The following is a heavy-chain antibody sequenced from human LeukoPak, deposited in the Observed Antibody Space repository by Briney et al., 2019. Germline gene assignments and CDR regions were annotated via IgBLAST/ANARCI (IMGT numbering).Heavy chain of an antibody. J-gene: IGHJ3*02. D-gene: IGHD3-22*01. V-gene: IGHV1-2*06. CDR1: GYTFTGYY. CDR3: ARPKDTYYYDSSGYSSAAFDI. CDR2: INPNSGGT. Sequence: ASVKVSCKASGYTFTGYYMHWVRQAPGQGLEWMGRINPNSGGTNYAQKFQGRVTMTRDTSISTAYMELSRLRSDDTAVYYYARPKDTYYYDSSGYSSAAFDIWGQGTMVTVSS.